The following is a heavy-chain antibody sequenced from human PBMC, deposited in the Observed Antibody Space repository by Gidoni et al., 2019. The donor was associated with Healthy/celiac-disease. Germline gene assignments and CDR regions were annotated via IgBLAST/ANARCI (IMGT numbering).Heavy chain of an antibody. D-gene: IGHD2-15*01. CDR2: IGAYNGNT. J-gene: IGHJ5*02. CDR3: ARDRRSGYCSGGSCYVVGDFSWFDP. V-gene: IGHV1-18*01. Sequence: QVQLVQSGAEGEKPGASVKVSCKASGYTFTSHGISWVRQAPGQGLEWMGWIGAYNGNTNYAQKLQGRVTMTTDTSTSTAYMELRSLRSDDTAVYYCARDRRSGYCSGGSCYVVGDFSWFDPWGQGTLVTVSS. CDR1: GYTFTSHG.